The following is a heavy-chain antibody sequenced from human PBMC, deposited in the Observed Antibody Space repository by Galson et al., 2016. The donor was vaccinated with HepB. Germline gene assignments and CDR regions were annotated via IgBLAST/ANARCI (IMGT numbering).Heavy chain of an antibody. CDR3: ARAIRNQLLSEN. CDR2: MNPSSGNS. J-gene: IGHJ4*02. V-gene: IGHV1-8*01. D-gene: IGHD6-6*01. CDR1: GYSFSDYD. Sequence: SVKVSCKASGYSFSDYDFAWVRQASGQGLEWMGWMNPSSGNSNFAQRLRGRIRVTSDASINTAYLELSSLTSEDTAVYYCARAIRNQLLSENWGQGTLVTVSS.